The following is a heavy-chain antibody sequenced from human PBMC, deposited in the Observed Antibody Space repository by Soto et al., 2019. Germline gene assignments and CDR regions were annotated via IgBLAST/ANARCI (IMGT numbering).Heavy chain of an antibody. CDR2: ISAYKGNT. Sequence: ASVKVSCKASGYTFTSYGITWVRQAPGQGLEWMGWISAYKGNTNYAQKLQGRVTLTTDTSTSTAYMELRSLRSDDTAMYYCARDRSRFGSSSRLFDYWGQGTPVTVSS. CDR1: GYTFTSYG. CDR3: ARDRSRFGSSSRLFDY. V-gene: IGHV1-18*01. D-gene: IGHD6-6*01. J-gene: IGHJ4*02.